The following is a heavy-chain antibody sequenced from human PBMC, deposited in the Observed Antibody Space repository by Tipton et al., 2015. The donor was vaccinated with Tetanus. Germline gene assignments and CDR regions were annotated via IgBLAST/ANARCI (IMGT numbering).Heavy chain of an antibody. CDR1: SASISSSDYY. CDR2: VYYDGSA. V-gene: IGHV4-39*01. J-gene: IGHJ4*02. Sequence: TLSLTCTVSSASISSSDYYWGWIRQPPGKGLEWIGSVYYDGSAYRNPALKSRVTISVDTSKNQFSLKLSSVTAADTAVYYCARQCVVPAAENDYGDNAFDSWGQGTLVTVSS. D-gene: IGHD2-2*01. CDR3: ARQCVVPAAENDYGDNAFDS.